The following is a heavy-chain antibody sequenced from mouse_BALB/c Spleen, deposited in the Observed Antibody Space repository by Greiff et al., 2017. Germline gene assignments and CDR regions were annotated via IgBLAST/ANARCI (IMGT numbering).Heavy chain of an antibody. D-gene: IGHD3-3*01. J-gene: IGHJ4*01. CDR1: GYTFTSYW. Sequence: VQLQQSGAELARPGASVKLSCMASGYTFTSYWMQWVKQRPGQGLEWIGAIYPGDGDTRYTQKFKGKATLTADKSSSTAYMQLSSLASEDSAVYYCARLGAVDAMDYWGQGTSVTVSS. CDR3: ARLGAVDAMDY. CDR2: IYPGDGDT. V-gene: IGHV1-87*01.